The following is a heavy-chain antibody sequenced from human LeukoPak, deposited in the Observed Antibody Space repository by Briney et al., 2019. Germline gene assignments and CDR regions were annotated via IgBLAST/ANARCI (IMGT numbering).Heavy chain of an antibody. J-gene: IGHJ4*02. D-gene: IGHD6-13*01. CDR1: GGSISSYY. CDR2: IYYSGST. Sequence: SETLSLTCTVSGGSISSYYWSWIRQPPGKGLEWIGYIYYSGSTNYNPSLKSRVTISVDTSKNQFSLKLSSVTAADTAVYYCARMSYTTSQDYWGQGTLVTVSS. V-gene: IGHV4-59*01. CDR3: ARMSYTTSQDY.